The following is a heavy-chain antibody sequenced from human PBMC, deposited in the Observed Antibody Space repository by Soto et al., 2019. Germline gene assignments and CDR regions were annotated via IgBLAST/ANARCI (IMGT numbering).Heavy chain of an antibody. J-gene: IGHJ4*02. CDR3: AKIPSHFFLPNFDY. V-gene: IGHV3-23*01. Sequence: GGSLRLSCAASGFTFSSYAMSWVRQAPGKGLEWVSGISGSGGSTYYADSVKGRFTISRDNSKNTLYLQMKSLRAEDTAIYYCAKIPSHFFLPNFDYWGQGTLVTVSS. CDR2: ISGSGGST. D-gene: IGHD3-3*02. CDR1: GFTFSSYA.